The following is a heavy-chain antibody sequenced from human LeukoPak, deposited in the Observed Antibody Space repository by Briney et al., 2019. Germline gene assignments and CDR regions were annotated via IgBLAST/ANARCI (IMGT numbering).Heavy chain of an antibody. V-gene: IGHV3-9*01. Sequence: GGSLRLSCAASGFTFDDYAMHWVRQAPGKGLEWVSGISWNGGSIGYADSVKGRFTISRDNAKNSLYLQMNSLRAEDTALYYCAKVQPGYSYYFDYWGQGTLVTVSS. J-gene: IGHJ4*02. CDR3: AKVQPGYSYYFDY. CDR2: ISWNGGSI. D-gene: IGHD4-23*01. CDR1: GFTFDDYA.